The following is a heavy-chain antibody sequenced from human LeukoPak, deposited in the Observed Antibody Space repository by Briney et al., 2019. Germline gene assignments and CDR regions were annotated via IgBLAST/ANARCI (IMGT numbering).Heavy chain of an antibody. J-gene: IGHJ4*02. CDR1: GFTLSSYA. V-gene: IGHV3-23*01. D-gene: IGHD2-15*01. Sequence: PGGSLRLSCAASGFTLSSYAMSWVRQAPGKGLEWVSATRGSGGSTYYADSVRGRFTISRDNSKNTLYLQMNSLRAEDTAVYYCATDIGSFVGPLVYWGQGTLVTVSS. CDR2: TRGSGGST. CDR3: ATDIGSFVGPLVY.